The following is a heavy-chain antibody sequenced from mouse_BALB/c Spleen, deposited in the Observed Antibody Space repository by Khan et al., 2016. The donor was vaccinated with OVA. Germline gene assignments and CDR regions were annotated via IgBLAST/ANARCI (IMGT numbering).Heavy chain of an antibody. J-gene: IGHJ2*01. CDR1: GYSITSGYA. V-gene: IGHV3-2*02. CDR2: ISYSGGT. D-gene: IGHD1-1*01. Sequence: EVQGVESGPGLVKPSQSLSLTCTVTGYSITSGYAWNWIRQFPGNKLEWMGYISYSGGTSYNPSLKSRISIPRDTSKNQFFLQLNSVTTEDTATYYCARGNYYGYYFDYWGQGTPLTVSS. CDR3: ARGNYYGYYFDY.